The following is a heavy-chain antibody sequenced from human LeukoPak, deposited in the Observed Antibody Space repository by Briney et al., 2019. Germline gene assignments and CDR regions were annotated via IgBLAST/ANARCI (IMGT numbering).Heavy chain of an antibody. J-gene: IGHJ5*02. D-gene: IGHD6-13*01. CDR3: ARLDVIVAAGTRAFWFDP. CDR2: TYPGDSDT. CDR1: GYRFTSYW. Sequence: GESLKISCKGSGYRFTSYWIGWVRQMPGKGLEWMGITYPGDSDTRYSPSFQGQVTISADKSISTAYLQWSSLKASDTAMYYCARLDVIVAAGTRAFWFDPWGQGTLVTVSS. V-gene: IGHV5-51*01.